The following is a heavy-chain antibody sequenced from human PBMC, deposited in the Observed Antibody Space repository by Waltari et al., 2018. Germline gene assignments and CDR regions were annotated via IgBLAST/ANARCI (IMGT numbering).Heavy chain of an antibody. D-gene: IGHD4-17*01. Sequence: QVQLVESGGGLVKPGGSLRLSCAASGFDFSRSYMSWIRQVAGKGLEWVANSSSGGSADYEDSVKDRVIITRDNAMHSVDLHMYSLRVEDTAVYFCGGGKDFGDYVRGTRIYHFGMDVWGQGTTVTVSS. V-gene: IGHV3-11*04. CDR3: GGGKDFGDYVRGTRIYHFGMDV. J-gene: IGHJ6*02. CDR2: SSSGGSA. CDR1: GFDFSRSY.